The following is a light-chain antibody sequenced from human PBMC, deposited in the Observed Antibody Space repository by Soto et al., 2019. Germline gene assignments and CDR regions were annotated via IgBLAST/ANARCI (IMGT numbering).Light chain of an antibody. J-gene: IGKJ5*01. Sequence: DIQMTQSPSSLSASLGDRVTTTCRASQSISSWLAWYQQKPGKAPKILIYDASSLEAGVPSRFRGSGSGTVFTFTISRLQPEDIATYYCQQYENLPTLGQGTRLEIK. CDR3: QQYENLPT. CDR1: QSISSW. CDR2: DAS. V-gene: IGKV1-33*01.